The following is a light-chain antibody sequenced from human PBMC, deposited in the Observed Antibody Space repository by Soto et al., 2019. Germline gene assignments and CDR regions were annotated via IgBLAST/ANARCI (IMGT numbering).Light chain of an antibody. Sequence: QSALTQPASVSGSPGQSITISCTVTSSDVGGYNYVSWYQQHPGKAPKLMIYDVSNRPSGVSNRFSGSKSGNTASLPISGLQAEDEADYYCSSYTSSSTLYVFGTGTKVTVL. CDR2: DVS. CDR3: SSYTSSSTLYV. V-gene: IGLV2-14*01. CDR1: SSDVGGYNY. J-gene: IGLJ1*01.